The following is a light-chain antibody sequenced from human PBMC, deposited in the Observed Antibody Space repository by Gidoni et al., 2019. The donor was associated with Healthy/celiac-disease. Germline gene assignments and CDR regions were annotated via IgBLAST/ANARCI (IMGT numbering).Light chain of an antibody. J-gene: IGKJ1*01. V-gene: IGKV1-8*01. CDR1: QGISSY. CDR2: AAS. Sequence: ATRITQSPSSLSASTGDRVTITCRASQGISSYLAWYQQKPGKAPKLLINAASTLQSGVPSRFSGSGSGTDFTLTISCLQSEDFATYYCQQYYSYPPTFGQGTKVEIK. CDR3: QQYYSYPPT.